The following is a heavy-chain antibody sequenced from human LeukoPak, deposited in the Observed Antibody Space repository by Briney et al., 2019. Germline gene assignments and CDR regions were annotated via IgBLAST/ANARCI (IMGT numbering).Heavy chain of an antibody. CDR2: ISGSGGST. Sequence: GGSLRLSCAASGFTFSSYGMSWVRQAPGKGLEWVSAISGSGGSTYYADFVKGRFTISRDNSKNTLYLQMNSLRAEDTAVYYCARSIVAATTSFDYWGQGTLVTVSS. D-gene: IGHD1-26*01. J-gene: IGHJ4*02. CDR3: ARSIVAATTSFDY. V-gene: IGHV3-23*01. CDR1: GFTFSSYG.